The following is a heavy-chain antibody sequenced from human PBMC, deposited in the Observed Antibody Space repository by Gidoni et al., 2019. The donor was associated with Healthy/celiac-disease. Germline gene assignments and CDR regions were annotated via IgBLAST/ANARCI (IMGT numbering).Heavy chain of an antibody. Sequence: EVQLVESGGGLVQPGRSLRLSCTASGFTFGDYAMSWVRQAPGKGLEWVGFIRSKAYGGTTEYAASVKGRFTISRDDSKSIAYLQMNSLKTEDTAVYYCQKYYYDSSGYYDYWGQGTLVTVSS. CDR1: GFTFGDYA. CDR3: QKYYYDSSGYYDY. V-gene: IGHV3-49*04. CDR2: IRSKAYGGTT. D-gene: IGHD3-22*01. J-gene: IGHJ4*02.